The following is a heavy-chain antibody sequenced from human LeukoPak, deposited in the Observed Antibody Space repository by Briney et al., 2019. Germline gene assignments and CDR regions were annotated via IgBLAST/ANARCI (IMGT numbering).Heavy chain of an antibody. J-gene: IGHJ4*02. CDR2: ISASGGST. CDR1: GFSFSTYA. V-gene: IGHV3-23*01. D-gene: IGHD6-19*01. Sequence: PGGSLRLSCEASGFSFSTYAMSWVRQAPGKGLEWVSGISASGGSTYYADSVKGRFTISRDTSKNTLYLQMNSLRGEDTAVYYCARNGYTSGWYRNWGQGTLVTVSS. CDR3: ARNGYTSGWYRN.